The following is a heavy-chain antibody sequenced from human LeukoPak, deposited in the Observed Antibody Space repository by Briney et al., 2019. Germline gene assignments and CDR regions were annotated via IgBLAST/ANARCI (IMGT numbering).Heavy chain of an antibody. Sequence: SETLSLTCTVSGGSISSYYWSWIRQPPGKGLEWIGYIYYSGSANYNPSLKSRVTISVDTSKNQFSLKLSSVTAADTAVYYCARHFQEDIVVVPAAPYDDAFDIWGQGTMVTVSS. J-gene: IGHJ3*02. D-gene: IGHD2-2*01. V-gene: IGHV4-59*08. CDR1: GGSISSYY. CDR3: ARHFQEDIVVVPAAPYDDAFDI. CDR2: IYYSGSA.